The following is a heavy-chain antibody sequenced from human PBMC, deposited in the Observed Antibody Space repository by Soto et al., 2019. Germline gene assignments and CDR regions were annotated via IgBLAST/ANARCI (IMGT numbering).Heavy chain of an antibody. V-gene: IGHV1-69*02. J-gene: IGHJ5*02. CDR3: ARGGSIFGVVPNNWFDP. CDR2: IIPILGIA. Sequence: SVKVSCKASGGTFSSYTISLVRQAPGQGLEWMGRIIPILGIANYAQKFQGRVTITADKSTSTAYMELSSLRSEDTAVYYCARGGSIFGVVPNNWFDPWGQGTLVTVSS. CDR1: GGTFSSYT. D-gene: IGHD3-3*01.